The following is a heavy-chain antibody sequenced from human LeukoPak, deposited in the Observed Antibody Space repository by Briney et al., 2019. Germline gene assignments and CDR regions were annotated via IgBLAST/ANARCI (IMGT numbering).Heavy chain of an antibody. V-gene: IGHV3-48*01. D-gene: IGHD3-10*01. CDR1: GFTFSDYA. CDR2: ISSSGSTI. CDR3: AKDERYGSGSYLPRGYFDY. J-gene: IGHJ4*02. Sequence: PGGSLRLSCAASGFTFSDYAMYWVRQAPGKGLEWVSYISSSGSTIYYADSVKGRFTISRDNSKNTLYLQMNSLRAEDTAVYYCAKDERYGSGSYLPRGYFDYWGQGTLVTVSS.